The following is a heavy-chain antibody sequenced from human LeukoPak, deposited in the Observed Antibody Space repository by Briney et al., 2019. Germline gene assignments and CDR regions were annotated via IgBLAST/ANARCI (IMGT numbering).Heavy chain of an antibody. J-gene: IGHJ3*02. Sequence: SVKVSCKASGGTFSSYAISWVRQAPGQGLEWVGGIIPIFGTSNYAQKFQGRVTITADKSTSKAYMELSSLRSEDTAVYYCARDYYGSGSYVGYDAFDIWGQGTMVTVSS. CDR1: GGTFSSYA. CDR2: IIPIFGTS. V-gene: IGHV1-69*06. CDR3: ARDYYGSGSYVGYDAFDI. D-gene: IGHD3-10*01.